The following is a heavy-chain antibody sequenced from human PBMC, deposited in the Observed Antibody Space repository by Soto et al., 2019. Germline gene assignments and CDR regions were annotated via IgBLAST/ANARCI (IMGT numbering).Heavy chain of an antibody. V-gene: IGHV3-30*18. D-gene: IGHD3-16*02. CDR3: AKDLPPYDYVWRSYREGDNYYYYGMDV. CDR1: GFTFSSYG. CDR2: ISYDGSNK. Sequence: QVQLVESGGGVVQPGRSLRLSCAASGFTFSSYGMHWVRQAPGKGLEWVAVISYDGSNKYYADSVKGRFTISRDNSKNKLYLQMNSLRAEDTAVYYCAKDLPPYDYVWRSYREGDNYYYYGMDVWGQGTTVTVSS. J-gene: IGHJ6*02.